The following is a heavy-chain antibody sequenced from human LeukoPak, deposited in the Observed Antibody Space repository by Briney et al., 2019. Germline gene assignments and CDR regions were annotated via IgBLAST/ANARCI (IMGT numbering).Heavy chain of an antibody. V-gene: IGHV4-39*01. D-gene: IGHD3-9*01. Sequence: SETLSLTCTVSGGSLSSSSYYWGWVRQPPGKGLEWIGNIYYSGSTYSNPSLKSRLTISFDTSQRQFSLRLSSVTAADTALYYCTRGSYDVLTGYSTLGEYWGQGTLVTVSS. CDR1: GGSLSSSSYY. CDR2: IYYSGST. J-gene: IGHJ4*02. CDR3: TRGSYDVLTGYSTLGEY.